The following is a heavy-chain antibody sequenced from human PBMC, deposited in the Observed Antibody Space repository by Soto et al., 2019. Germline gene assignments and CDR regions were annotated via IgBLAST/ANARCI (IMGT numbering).Heavy chain of an antibody. V-gene: IGHV3-66*01. CDR3: ARFPRIALAAFDC. CDR2: IYSGDNT. J-gene: IGHJ4*02. CDR1: GFTVTSDY. Sequence: EVQLVESGGDLVQPGGSLRLSCAASGFTVTSDYMSWVRQAPGKGLEWVSTIYSGDNTYYADSVKGRFIISRDKSKNTLHLQMNNLRAEDTAVYYCARFPRIALAAFDCWGQGTLVTVSS. D-gene: IGHD6-19*01.